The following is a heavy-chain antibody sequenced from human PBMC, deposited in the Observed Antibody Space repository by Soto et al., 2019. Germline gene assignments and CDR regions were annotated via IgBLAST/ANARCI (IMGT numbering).Heavy chain of an antibody. V-gene: IGHV1-18*04. CDR3: ARYKMVVTGTWSH. CDR1: GYSFSSFG. Sequence: QVQLVQSGAEVKKPGASVQVSCKASGYSFSSFGISWVRQAPGQGLEWLGWISGYNGDTKYAQKFQDRVAMTTDTATTTASMELRNLRYDDTAVYYCARYKMVVTGTWSHWGQGTLVTVSS. CDR2: ISGYNGDT. J-gene: IGHJ4*02. D-gene: IGHD2-21*02.